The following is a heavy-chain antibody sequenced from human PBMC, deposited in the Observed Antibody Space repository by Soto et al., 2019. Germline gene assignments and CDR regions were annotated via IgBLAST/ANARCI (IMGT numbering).Heavy chain of an antibody. CDR1: GDSVSSNSAA. J-gene: IGHJ6*02. CDR2: TYYRSKWYN. Sequence: PSQTLSLTCAISGDSVSSNSAAWNWIRQSPSSGLEWLGRTYYRSKWYNDYAVSVKSRITINPDTSKNQFSLQLNSVTPEDTAVYYCAREVSQQLVPYYYYYGMDVWGQGTTVTVSS. D-gene: IGHD6-13*01. CDR3: AREVSQQLVPYYYYYGMDV. V-gene: IGHV6-1*01.